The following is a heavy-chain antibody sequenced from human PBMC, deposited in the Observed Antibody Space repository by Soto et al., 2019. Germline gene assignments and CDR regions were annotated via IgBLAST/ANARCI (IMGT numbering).Heavy chain of an antibody. CDR2: IIPIFETA. D-gene: IGHD6-13*01. J-gene: IGHJ4*02. CDR3: AASDSSSWQHDY. V-gene: IGHV1-69*01. Sequence: QVPLVQSGAEMKKPGSSVKVSCKVSGDSFSSYAISWVRQAPGEGLEWVGGIIPIFETANYAQNFQGRVTITAVESTTMAYLEVTRLRPQDTAVFYCAASDSSSWQHDYWGQGTLITVSS. CDR1: GDSFSSYA.